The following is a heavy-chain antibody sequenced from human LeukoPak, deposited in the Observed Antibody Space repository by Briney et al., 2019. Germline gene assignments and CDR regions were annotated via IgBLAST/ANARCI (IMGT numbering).Heavy chain of an antibody. CDR3: ARVYFDYDSSGYPGHFDY. CDR2: IYYSGST. V-gene: IGHV4-39*07. CDR1: GDSISSSGYY. Sequence: SETLSLTCTVSGDSISSSGYYWGWIRQPPGKGLEWIGSIYYSGSTYYNPSLKSRVTISVDTSKNQFSLKLSSVTAADTAVYYCARVYFDYDSSGYPGHFDYWGQGTLVTVSS. J-gene: IGHJ4*02. D-gene: IGHD3-22*01.